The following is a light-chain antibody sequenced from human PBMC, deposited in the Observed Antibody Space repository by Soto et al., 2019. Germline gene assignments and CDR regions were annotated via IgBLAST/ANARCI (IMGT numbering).Light chain of an antibody. CDR3: QQYNIWPLT. CDR2: GAS. Sequence: EIVMAQSPSTLSVSPGERVTLSCRASQSITTNLAWYQRKPGQAPRLVISGASTRATGVPARFSGSGSGAEFTLTISSLQSEDFAVYYCQQYNIWPLTFGGGTKVEI. CDR1: QSITTN. V-gene: IGKV3-15*01. J-gene: IGKJ4*01.